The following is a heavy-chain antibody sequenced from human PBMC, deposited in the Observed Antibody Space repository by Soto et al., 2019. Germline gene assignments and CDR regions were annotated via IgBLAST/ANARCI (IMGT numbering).Heavy chain of an antibody. CDR2: ISSSSSYI. Sequence: GSLRLSCAASGFTFSSYSMNWVRQAPGKGLEWDSCISSSSSYIYYADSVKGRFTISRDNAKNTLYLQMNSLRAEDTAVYYCAKESYNRRTDFDYWGQGILVTVAS. D-gene: IGHD3-10*01. J-gene: IGHJ4*02. CDR3: AKESYNRRTDFDY. CDR1: GFTFSSYS. V-gene: IGHV3-21*01.